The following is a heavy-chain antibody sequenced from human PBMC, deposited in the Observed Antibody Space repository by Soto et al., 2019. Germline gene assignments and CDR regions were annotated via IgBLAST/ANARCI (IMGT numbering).Heavy chain of an antibody. CDR2: FDPEDGET. D-gene: IGHD3-10*01. J-gene: IGHJ6*02. CDR3: ATKRYYGSGSYYRASYYYGMDV. CDR1: GYTLTELS. Sequence: SVKVSCKVSGYTLTELSMHWVRQAPGKGLEWMGGFDPEDGETIYAQKFQGRVTMTEDTSTDTAYMELSSLRSEDTAVYYCATKRYYGSGSYYRASYYYGMDVWGQGTTVTVSS. V-gene: IGHV1-24*01.